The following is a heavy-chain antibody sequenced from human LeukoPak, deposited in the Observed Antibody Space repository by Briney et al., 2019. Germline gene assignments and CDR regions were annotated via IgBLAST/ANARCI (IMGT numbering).Heavy chain of an antibody. J-gene: IGHJ3*02. CDR2: IYSSGST. D-gene: IGHD6-13*01. Sequence: SETLSLTCTVSGGSISSYYWSWIRQPAGKGLEWIGRIYSSGSTNYNPSLKSRVTMSVDTSKNQFSLKLSSVTAADTAVYYCASRDANTAAGFDIWGQGTMLTVSS. V-gene: IGHV4-4*07. CDR1: GGSISSYY. CDR3: ASRDANTAAGFDI.